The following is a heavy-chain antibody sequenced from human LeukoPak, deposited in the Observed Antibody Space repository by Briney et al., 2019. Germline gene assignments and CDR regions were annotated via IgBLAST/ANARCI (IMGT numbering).Heavy chain of an antibody. CDR1: GFTFSSYE. CDR3: AKDKYELLLADYFDY. Sequence: GGSLRLSCAASGFTFSSYEMSWVRQAPGEGLEWVSTISVSGSGGSTYYADSVKGRFTISRDNSKNTLYLQMNSLRAEDTAVYYCAKDKYELLLADYFDYWGQGTLVTVSS. D-gene: IGHD3-22*01. V-gene: IGHV3-23*01. CDR2: ISVSGSGGST. J-gene: IGHJ4*02.